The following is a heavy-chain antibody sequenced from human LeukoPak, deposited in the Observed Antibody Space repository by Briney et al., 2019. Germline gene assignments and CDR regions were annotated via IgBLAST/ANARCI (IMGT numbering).Heavy chain of an antibody. CDR2: MNPNSGNT. Sequence: ASVKVSCKASGYTFTSYDINWVRQATGQRLEWMGWMNPNSGNTGYAQKFQGRVTMTRNTSISTAYMELSSLRSEDTAVYYCARGRIGIVVVVAATWFHWFDPWGQGTLVTVSS. J-gene: IGHJ5*02. D-gene: IGHD2-15*01. CDR1: GYTFTSYD. CDR3: ARGRIGIVVVVAATWFHWFDP. V-gene: IGHV1-8*01.